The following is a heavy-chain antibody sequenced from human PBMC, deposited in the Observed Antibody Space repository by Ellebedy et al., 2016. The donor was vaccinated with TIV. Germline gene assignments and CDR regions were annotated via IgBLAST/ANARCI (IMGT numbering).Heavy chain of an antibody. CDR2: IYYSGST. CDR1: GGSISSSSYY. Sequence: GSLRLXCTVSGGSISSSSYYWGWIRQPPGKGLEWIGSIYYSGSTYYNPSLKSRVTISVDTSKNQFSLKLSSVTAADTAVYYYARHRSPAEAMVGYWGQGTLVTVSS. D-gene: IGHD5-18*01. V-gene: IGHV4-39*01. CDR3: ARHRSPAEAMVGY. J-gene: IGHJ4*02.